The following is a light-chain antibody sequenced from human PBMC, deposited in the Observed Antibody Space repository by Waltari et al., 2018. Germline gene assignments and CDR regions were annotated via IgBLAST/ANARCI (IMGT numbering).Light chain of an antibody. CDR3: VLYLPSGIWV. V-gene: IGLV8-61*01. CDR1: PGSVSTSFP. Sequence: QTVVTPEPSFSVSPGGTVTLTCALSPGSVSTSFPPRWYQQTPGQAPRTLIYSTNTRSSGVPDRFSGSILGSKAALTITGAQADDESDYYCVLYLPSGIWVFGGGTKLTVL. CDR2: STN. J-gene: IGLJ3*02.